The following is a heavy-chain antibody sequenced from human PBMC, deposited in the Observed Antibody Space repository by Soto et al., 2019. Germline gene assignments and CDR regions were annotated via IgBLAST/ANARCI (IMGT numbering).Heavy chain of an antibody. V-gene: IGHV1-18*01. CDR3: ARVGDVLLWFGDVRGYYYAMDV. CDR1: GYTFTSYG. Sequence: QVQLVQSGAEVKKPGASVKVSCKASGYTFTSYGISWLRQAPGQGLEWMGWISAYNGNTNYAQKHHGRVTMTTDTSTRTAYMELRSLRSDDTAVYYCARVGDVLLWFGDVRGYYYAMDVWGQGTTVTVSS. D-gene: IGHD3-10*01. J-gene: IGHJ6*02. CDR2: ISAYNGNT.